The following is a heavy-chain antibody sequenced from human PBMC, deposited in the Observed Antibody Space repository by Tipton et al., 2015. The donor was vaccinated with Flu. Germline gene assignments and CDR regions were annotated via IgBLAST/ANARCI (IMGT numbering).Heavy chain of an antibody. CDR1: GGTFSDHY. CDR3: ARFPDYYYGLDV. D-gene: IGHD1-14*01. Sequence: TLSLTCAVYGGTFSDHYWTWIRQRPGEGLEWIGEINQSGNTDSAPSLESRVTISVDTSTNQVSLILRSVTAADTAMYYCARFPDYYYGLDVWGQGTAVTVSS. CDR2: INQSGNT. J-gene: IGHJ6*02. V-gene: IGHV4-34*01.